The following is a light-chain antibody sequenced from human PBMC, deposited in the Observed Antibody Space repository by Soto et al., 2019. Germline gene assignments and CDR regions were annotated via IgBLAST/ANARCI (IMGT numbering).Light chain of an antibody. J-gene: IGLJ1*01. Sequence: QSVLTHPASVSGSPGQSITISCTGTSSDVGGYTYVSWYQQRPGKAPELMIFEVSNRPSGVSNRFSGSKSGNTASLTISGLQAEDEADYYCTSYTSSRTPYVFGTGTKVTVL. CDR2: EVS. CDR3: TSYTSSRTPYV. CDR1: SSDVGGYTY. V-gene: IGLV2-14*01.